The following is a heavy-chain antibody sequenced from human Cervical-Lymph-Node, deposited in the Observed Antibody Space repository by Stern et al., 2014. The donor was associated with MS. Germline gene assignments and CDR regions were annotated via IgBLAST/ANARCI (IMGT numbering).Heavy chain of an antibody. V-gene: IGHV3-15*01. CDR2: IKAKSEGGTT. J-gene: IGHJ4*02. Sequence: EDQLVESGGGLVKPGGSLRLSCAASGVIFSDAWMTWVRQAPGKGLEWVGRIKAKSEGGTTGYAAPVEGRFTISRDDSSNTVYLQMNSLKIDDTAVYYCTTGGDFWSGFYLDNWGQGTLVTVSS. D-gene: IGHD3-3*01. CDR1: GVIFSDAW. CDR3: TTGGDFWSGFYLDN.